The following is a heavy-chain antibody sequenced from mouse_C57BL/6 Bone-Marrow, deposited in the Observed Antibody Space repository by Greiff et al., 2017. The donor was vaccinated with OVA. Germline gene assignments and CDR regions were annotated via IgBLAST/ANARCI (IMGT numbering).Heavy chain of an antibody. CDR1: GYTFTSYW. J-gene: IGHJ2*01. V-gene: IGHV1-59*01. D-gene: IGHD1-1*01. CDR2: IDPSDSYT. CDR3: ARWQLLPYYFDY. Sequence: VQLQQPGAELVRPGTSVKLSCKASGYTFTSYWMHWVKQRPGQGLEWIGVIDPSDSYTNYNQKFKGKATLTVDTSSSTSYMQLSSLTSEDSAVYYCARWQLLPYYFDYWGQGTTLTVSS.